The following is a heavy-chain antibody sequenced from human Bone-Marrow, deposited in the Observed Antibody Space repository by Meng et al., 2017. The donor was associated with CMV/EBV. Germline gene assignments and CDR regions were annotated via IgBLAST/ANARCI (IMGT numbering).Heavy chain of an antibody. CDR2: IDSNRSST. J-gene: IGHJ6*02. CDR3: ASTNYDFWSGYFDYYYGKDV. CDR1: GFTFSSYW. D-gene: IGHD3-3*01. Sequence: GGSLRLSCAASGFTFSSYWMHWVRQAPGKGLVWVSRIDSNRSSTSYADSVKGRFTISRDNAKNTLYLQMNSLRAEDTAVYYCASTNYDFWSGYFDYYYGKDVWGQGTTVTVSS. V-gene: IGHV3-74*01.